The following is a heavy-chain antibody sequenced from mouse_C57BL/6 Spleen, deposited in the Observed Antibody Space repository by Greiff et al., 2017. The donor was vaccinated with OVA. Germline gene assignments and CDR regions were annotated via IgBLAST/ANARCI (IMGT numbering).Heavy chain of an antibody. J-gene: IGHJ2*01. Sequence: QVQLQQPGAELVKPGASVKMSCKASGYTFTSYWITWVKQRPGQGLEWIGDIYPGSGSTNYNEKFKSKATLTVDTSSSTAYMQLSSLTSEDSAVYYWARSEGPLYYDYDGYYVDYWGQGTTLTVSS. CDR2: IYPGSGST. CDR3: ARSEGPLYYDYDGYYVDY. CDR1: GYTFTSYW. D-gene: IGHD2-4*01. V-gene: IGHV1-55*01.